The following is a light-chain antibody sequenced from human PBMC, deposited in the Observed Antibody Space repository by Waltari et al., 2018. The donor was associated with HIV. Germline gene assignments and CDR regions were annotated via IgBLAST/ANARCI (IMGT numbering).Light chain of an antibody. CDR2: DVS. J-gene: IGLJ2*01. CDR3: SSYTSRTTLDVV. CDR1: RSDVGGFKY. V-gene: IGLV2-14*01. Sequence: QSALTQPASVSGPPGQSITISCTGTRSDVGGFKYVSWYQQHPGTAPQLLIYDVSNRPSGVSNRFSGSKSGNTASLTISGLQAEDEADYYCSSYTSRTTLDVVFGGGTKLTVL.